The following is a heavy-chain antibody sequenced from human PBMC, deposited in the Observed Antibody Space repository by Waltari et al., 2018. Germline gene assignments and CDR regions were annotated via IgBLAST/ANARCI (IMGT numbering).Heavy chain of an antibody. CDR2: ISFGGKDK. V-gene: IGHV3-30*04. CDR3: ARGFTSSSLFDQ. CDR1: GFAFNTYA. J-gene: IGHJ4*02. D-gene: IGHD6-6*01. Sequence: VESGGGMVQPGRSLRISCAASGFAFNTYAMYWMRQAPGEGLEWVARISFGGKDKYVADSWKGRFIISRDNSKNTVDLQMNNLIGGDTAMYYCARGFTSSSLFDQWGQGTLVTVSS.